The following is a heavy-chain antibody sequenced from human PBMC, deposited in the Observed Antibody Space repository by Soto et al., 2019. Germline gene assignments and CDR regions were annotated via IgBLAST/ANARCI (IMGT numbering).Heavy chain of an antibody. V-gene: IGHV3-33*01. CDR2: IWYDGSNK. CDR3: ARDSVYSVSYLDN. J-gene: IGHJ4*02. Sequence: PGDSLKISGAASGFTFSSYGMHCVRQAPGKGLDWVALIWYDGSNKYYADSVKGRFTISRDNSKNTLDLQMNSLRAEDTAVYYCARDSVYSVSYLDNWGQGTLVTVSS. D-gene: IGHD1-26*01. CDR1: GFTFSSYG.